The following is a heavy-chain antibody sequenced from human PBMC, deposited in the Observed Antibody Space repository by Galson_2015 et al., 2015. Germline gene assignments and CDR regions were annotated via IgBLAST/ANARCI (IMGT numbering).Heavy chain of an antibody. J-gene: IGHJ4*02. CDR3: ARGRRIGRPPVDFFDF. Sequence: SVKVSCKASGYTFSNFDINWVRQAPGQGLEWMGWMNPKSGNTGFAQKFQGRVTMTRDTSITTAYTELRGLRSEDTAIYYCARGRRIGRPPVDFFDFWGQGTLVPVSP. V-gene: IGHV1-8*02. CDR2: MNPKSGNT. CDR1: GYTFSNFD. D-gene: IGHD2-21*01.